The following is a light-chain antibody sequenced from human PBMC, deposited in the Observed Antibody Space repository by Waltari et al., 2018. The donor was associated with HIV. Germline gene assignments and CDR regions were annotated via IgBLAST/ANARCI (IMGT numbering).Light chain of an antibody. CDR1: SSDVGGYNY. CDR2: EVT. J-gene: IGLJ2*01. CDR3: TSYTSSSTLVV. Sequence: QSALTQPASVSGSLGQSLTISCTGTSSDVGGYNYVPWYQHHPGKAPKLMIYEVTNRPSGVSNRFSGSKSGNTASLTISGLQAEDESDYYCTSYTSSSTLVVFGGGTNLTVL. V-gene: IGLV2-14*01.